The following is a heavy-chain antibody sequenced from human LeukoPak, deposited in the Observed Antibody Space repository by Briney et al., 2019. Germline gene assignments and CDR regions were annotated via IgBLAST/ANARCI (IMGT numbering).Heavy chain of an antibody. J-gene: IGHJ4*02. CDR1: GFTFSNFA. D-gene: IGHD3-3*01. Sequence: GGSLRLSCAASGFTFSNFAMSWVRQGPGKGLEWVSAISGAGGSIYYAASVKGRFTISRDNSKNTLYLQMNSLRAEDTAVYYCARAYRVEWFFDYWGQGTLVTVSS. CDR3: ARAYRVEWFFDY. CDR2: ISGAGGSI. V-gene: IGHV3-23*01.